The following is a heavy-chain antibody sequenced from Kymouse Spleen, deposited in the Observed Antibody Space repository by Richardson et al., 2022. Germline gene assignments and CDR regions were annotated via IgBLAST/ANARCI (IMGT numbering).Heavy chain of an antibody. CDR1: GFTFSSYS. D-gene: IGHD5-18,IGHD5-18*01. CDR2: ISSSSSTI. V-gene: IGHV3-48*02. CDR3: AARGYSYGPFDYYYGMDV. J-gene: IGHJ6*02. Sequence: EVQLVESGGGLVQPGGSLRLSCAASGFTFSSYSMNWVRQAPGKGLEWVSYISSSSSTIYYADSVKGRFTISRDNAKNSLYLQMNSLRDEDTAVYYCAARGYSYGPFDYYYGMDVWGQGTTVTVSS.